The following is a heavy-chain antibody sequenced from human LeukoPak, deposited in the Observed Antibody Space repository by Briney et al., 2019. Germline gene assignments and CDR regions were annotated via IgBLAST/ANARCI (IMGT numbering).Heavy chain of an antibody. CDR3: ARERGNYMDV. Sequence: PGGSLRLSCAASGFTFSSYSMNWVRPAPGKGLEWVSSISSSSSYIYYADSVKGRFTISRDNAKNSLYLQMNSLRAEDTAVYYCARERGNYMDVWGKGTTVTVSS. CDR2: ISSSSSYI. D-gene: IGHD3-16*01. J-gene: IGHJ6*03. V-gene: IGHV3-21*01. CDR1: GFTFSSYS.